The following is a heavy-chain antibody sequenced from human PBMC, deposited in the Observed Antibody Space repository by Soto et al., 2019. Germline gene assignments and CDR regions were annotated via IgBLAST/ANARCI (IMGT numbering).Heavy chain of an antibody. CDR3: ARGRWWVPTSPFDY. CDR2: INHSGST. V-gene: IGHV4-34*01. J-gene: IGHJ4*02. Sequence: ETLCLTLAVYVGSVSGYYWGCIRQPPGKRLEWIGEINHSGSTNYNPCPRSRVTISVDPFKDQSSLKLSSVTAAETAVYYCARGRWWVPTSPFDYWGQGTLVTVSS. CDR1: VGSVSGYY. D-gene: IGHD2-8*02.